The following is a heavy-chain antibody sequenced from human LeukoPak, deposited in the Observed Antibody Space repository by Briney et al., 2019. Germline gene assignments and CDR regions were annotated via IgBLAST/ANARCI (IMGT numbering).Heavy chain of an antibody. CDR2: IGIDSGNT. V-gene: IGHV3-48*01. CDR3: ARDSKYAFDN. D-gene: IGHD2-2*01. CDR1: GFTFSDYS. J-gene: IGHJ4*02. Sequence: GGSLRLSCAASGFTFSDYSMNWVRQAPGKGLEWISYIGIDSGNTNYADSVKGRFTISGDNAKNSLYLQMNSLRVEDTALYYCARDSKYAFDNWGQGTLVTVSS.